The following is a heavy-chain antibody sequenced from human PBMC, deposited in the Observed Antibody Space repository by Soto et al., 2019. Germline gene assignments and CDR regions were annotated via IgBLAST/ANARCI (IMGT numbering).Heavy chain of an antibody. CDR1: GFSFRTYG. Sequence: QVHLVESGGGVVQPGRSLRLSCATSGFSFRTYGMHWVRQTPGKGLEWVAVISFDGSNKFYAGSLKGRITITRDNSYDTLYLRMISLRPDDTAFYYCAKDRRIAAASALYDWGQGTLVTVSS. CDR3: AKDRRIAAASALYD. CDR2: ISFDGSNK. J-gene: IGHJ4*02. D-gene: IGHD6-25*01. V-gene: IGHV3-30*18.